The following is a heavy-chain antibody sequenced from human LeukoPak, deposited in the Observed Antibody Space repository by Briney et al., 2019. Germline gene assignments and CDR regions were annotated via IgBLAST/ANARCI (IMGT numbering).Heavy chain of an antibody. CDR3: ARLAPPRGVQLLMDY. Sequence: SETLSLTCTVSGGSISSSSYYWSWIRQPRGQGLEWIGYIYYSGSTYYNPSLKSRVTISVDTSKNQFSLNLSSVTAADTAVYYCARLAPPRGVQLLMDYWGQGTLVTVSS. V-gene: IGHV4-30-4*08. D-gene: IGHD2-2*01. CDR2: IYYSGST. J-gene: IGHJ4*02. CDR1: GGSISSSSYY.